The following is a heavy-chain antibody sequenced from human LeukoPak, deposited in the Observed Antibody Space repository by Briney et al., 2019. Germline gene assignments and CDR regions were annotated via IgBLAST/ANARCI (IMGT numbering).Heavy chain of an antibody. CDR1: GFTFSSYG. J-gene: IGHJ4*02. CDR3: TLQGASRF. CDR2: IWFDGSKK. V-gene: IGHV3-33*03. Sequence: QPGESLRLSCAASGFTFSSYGFYWVRQPPGKGLEWVALIWFDGSKKYYADSVKGRFTISRDNAKNSLYLQMNSLRAEDTAVYYCTLQGASRFWGQGTLVTVSS.